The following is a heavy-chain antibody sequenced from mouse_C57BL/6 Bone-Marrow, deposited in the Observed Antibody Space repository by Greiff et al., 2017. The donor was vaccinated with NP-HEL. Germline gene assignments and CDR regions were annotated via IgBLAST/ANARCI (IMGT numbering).Heavy chain of an antibody. CDR3: ARPYGSRLHWYFDV. CDR2: IDPSDSYT. Sequence: QVQLQQPGAELVRPGTSVKLSCKASGYTFTSYWMHWVKQRPGQGLEWIGVIDPSDSYTNYNQKFKGKATLTVDTSSSTAYMQLSSLTSEDSAVYYCARPYGSRLHWYFDVWGTGTTVTVSS. J-gene: IGHJ1*03. V-gene: IGHV1-59*01. D-gene: IGHD1-1*01. CDR1: GYTFTSYW.